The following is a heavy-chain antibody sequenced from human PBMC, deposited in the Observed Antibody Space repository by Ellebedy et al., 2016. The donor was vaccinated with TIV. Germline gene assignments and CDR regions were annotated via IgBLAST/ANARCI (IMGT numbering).Heavy chain of an antibody. CDR2: ISSSSTI. Sequence: PGGSLRLSCAASGFTFSSYSMNWVRQAPGKGLEWVSYISSSSTIYYADSVKGRFTISRDNAKNSLYLQMNSLRAEDTAVYYCARIPPTGHYYDSSGYPDYWGQGTLVTVSS. CDR3: ARIPPTGHYYDSSGYPDY. D-gene: IGHD3-22*01. V-gene: IGHV3-48*01. CDR1: GFTFSSYS. J-gene: IGHJ4*02.